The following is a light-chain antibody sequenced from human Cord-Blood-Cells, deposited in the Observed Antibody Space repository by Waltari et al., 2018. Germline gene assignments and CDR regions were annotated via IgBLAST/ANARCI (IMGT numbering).Light chain of an antibody. Sequence: DIKMTQSAYSVCASVGERVTITCRASQGISSWLAGYQQKPGKAPKLLIYAASSLQSGVPSSFSGSVSGTDFTLTISSLQPEDYYCQQANSFPWTFGQGTKVEIK. CDR3: QQANSFPWT. CDR1: QGISSW. V-gene: IGKV1-12*01. CDR2: AAS. J-gene: IGKJ1*01.